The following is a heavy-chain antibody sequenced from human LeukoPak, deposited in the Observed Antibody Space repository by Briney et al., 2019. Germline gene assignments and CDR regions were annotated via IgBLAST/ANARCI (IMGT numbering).Heavy chain of an antibody. CDR2: ISGGGDTI. V-gene: IGHV3-48*01. CDR3: ARNQEIDYYDSSGFYWGVEY. Sequence: GGSLRLSCAASGFTFSAYSMNWVRQAPGKGLEWVSFISGGGDTIYYAGSVKGRFTISRDNAKNSLHLQMDSLRVEDTAVYYCARNQEIDYYDSSGFYWGVEYWGQGTLVTVSS. CDR1: GFTFSAYS. D-gene: IGHD3-22*01. J-gene: IGHJ4*02.